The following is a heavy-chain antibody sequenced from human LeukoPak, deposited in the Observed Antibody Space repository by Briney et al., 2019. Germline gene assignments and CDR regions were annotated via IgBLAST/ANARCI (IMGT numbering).Heavy chain of an antibody. J-gene: IGHJ3*02. Sequence: ASVKVSCKASGYTFTSYGISWVRQAPGQGLEWMGWISAYNGNTNYAQKLQGRVTMTTDTSTSTAYMELRRLRSDDPAVYYCARDWDITMLVVGCAFDIWGQATMVTVPS. CDR3: ARDWDITMLVVGCAFDI. CDR1: GYTFTSYG. V-gene: IGHV1-18*01. D-gene: IGHD3-22*01. CDR2: ISAYNGNT.